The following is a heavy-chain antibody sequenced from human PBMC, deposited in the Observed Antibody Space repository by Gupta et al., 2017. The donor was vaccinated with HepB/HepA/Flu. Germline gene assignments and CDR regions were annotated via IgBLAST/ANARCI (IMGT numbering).Heavy chain of an antibody. CDR3: TTRDVYNDMGYVIDA. CDR1: GFTFTNAW. CDR2: IESGGQK. D-gene: IGHD5-24*01. Sequence: EVQLVESGGGLVKPGESLRLSCAASGFTFTNAWMTWVRQAPGNGLEGIGSIESGGQKDYDETGKSRVTISRDDTKNRGDCQMEGLQMEETAMYYCTTRDVYNDMGYVIDAGCQGSRVTVFS. J-gene: IGHJ5*02. V-gene: IGHV3-15*04.